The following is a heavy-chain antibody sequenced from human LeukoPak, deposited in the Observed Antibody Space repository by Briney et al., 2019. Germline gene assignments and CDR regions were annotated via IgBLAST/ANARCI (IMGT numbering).Heavy chain of an antibody. CDR3: ARYGSGSARGYFDY. CDR1: GGSISSYY. J-gene: IGHJ4*02. V-gene: IGHV4-59*01. Sequence: PSETLFLTCTVSGGSISSYYWSWIRQPPGKGLEWIGYIYYSGSTNYNPSLKSRVTISVDTSKNQFSLKLSTVTAADTAVYYCARYGSGSARGYFDYWGQGTLVTVSS. D-gene: IGHD3-10*01. CDR2: IYYSGST.